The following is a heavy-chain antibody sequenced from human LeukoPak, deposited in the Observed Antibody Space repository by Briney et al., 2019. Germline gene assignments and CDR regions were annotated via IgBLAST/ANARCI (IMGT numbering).Heavy chain of an antibody. D-gene: IGHD6-19*01. CDR2: IYSGGST. J-gene: IGHJ4*02. CDR1: GFTVSSNY. V-gene: IGHV3-53*04. CDR3: ARSFPYSSGWYDY. Sequence: GSLRLSCAASGFTVSSNYMSWVRQAPGKGLEWVSVIYSGGSTYYADSVKGRFTISRHNSKNTLYLQMNSLRAEDTAVYYCARSFPYSSGWYDYWGQGTLVTVSS.